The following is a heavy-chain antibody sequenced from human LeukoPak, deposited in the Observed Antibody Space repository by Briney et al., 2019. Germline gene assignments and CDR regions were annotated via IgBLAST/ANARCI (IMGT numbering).Heavy chain of an antibody. CDR1: GFTFSSYG. J-gene: IGHJ4*02. CDR2: ISYDGSNQ. D-gene: IGHD3-22*01. CDR3: ASHPGYDSRGAGDY. V-gene: IGHV3-30*03. Sequence: PGGPLRLSCAPSGFTFSSYGMQWVRQAPGKGLEGVAVISYDGSNQYYADSVKGRFTISRDNSKNTLYLQMNSLRAEDTAVYYCASHPGYDSRGAGDYWGQGTLVTVSP.